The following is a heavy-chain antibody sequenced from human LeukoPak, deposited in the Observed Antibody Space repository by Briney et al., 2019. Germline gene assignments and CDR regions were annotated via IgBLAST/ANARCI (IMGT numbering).Heavy chain of an antibody. J-gene: IGHJ6*02. Sequence: GGSLRLSCVGSGFTSIAYALTWARQAPGKGLEWVSGISGGGVTTYYANSVKGRFTISRDNSKNTLYLQMNSLRADDTAIYYCARNQQLGGHSYYYYGMDVWGQGTTVTVSS. V-gene: IGHV3-23*01. CDR2: ISGGGVTT. CDR1: GFTSIAYA. D-gene: IGHD3-16*01. CDR3: ARNQQLGGHSYYYYGMDV.